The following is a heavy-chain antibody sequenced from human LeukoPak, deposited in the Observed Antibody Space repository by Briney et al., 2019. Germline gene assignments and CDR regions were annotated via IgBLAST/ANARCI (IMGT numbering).Heavy chain of an antibody. V-gene: IGHV4-34*01. CDR3: ARRTPGLYFGAFYYYMDV. CDR2: INHSGST. J-gene: IGHJ6*03. Sequence: EPSETLSLTCRVYGGSFSGYYWSWIRQSPGRRLEWLGEINHSGSTNYHPSLRSRLTISVDKSNNKFSLNMTSVTAADTAVYFCARRTPGLYFGAFYYYMDVWGKGATVIISS. CDR1: GGSFSGYY. D-gene: IGHD3-16*02.